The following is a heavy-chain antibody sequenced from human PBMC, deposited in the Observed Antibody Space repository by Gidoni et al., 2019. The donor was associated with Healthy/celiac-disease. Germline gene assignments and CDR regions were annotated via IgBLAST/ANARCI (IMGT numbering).Heavy chain of an antibody. D-gene: IGHD2-2*02. CDR3: AKGIYTNYYYGMDV. V-gene: IGHV3-23*01. Sequence: VQLLESGGGLVQPGGSLRLSCAASAFTSSSYARSWVRQVPGKGLEWVSAISGSGGSTYYADSVKGRFTISRDNSKNTLYLQMNSLRAEDTAVYYCAKGIYTNYYYGMDVWGQGTTVTVSS. CDR1: AFTSSSYA. J-gene: IGHJ6*02. CDR2: ISGSGGST.